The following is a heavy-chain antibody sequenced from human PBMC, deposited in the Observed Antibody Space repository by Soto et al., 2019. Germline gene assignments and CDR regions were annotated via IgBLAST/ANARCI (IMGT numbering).Heavy chain of an antibody. J-gene: IGHJ4*02. CDR1: GFTFSNAW. Sequence: EVQLVESGGGLVKPGWSLRLSCAASGFTFSNAWMNWVRQAPGKGLEWVGRIKSKTDGGTTDYAAPVKGRFTISRDDSKNTLYLHMNSLKTEDTAVYYCTTAVTTVYEDYYFDYWGQGTLVTVSS. V-gene: IGHV3-15*07. D-gene: IGHD4-17*01. CDR3: TTAVTTVYEDYYFDY. CDR2: IKSKTDGGTT.